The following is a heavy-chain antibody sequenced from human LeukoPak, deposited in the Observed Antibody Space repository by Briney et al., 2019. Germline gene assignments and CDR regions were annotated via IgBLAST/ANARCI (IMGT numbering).Heavy chain of an antibody. Sequence: SETLSLTCAVSGYSISSGYHWGWIRQSPGKGLEWIGSIFHSGNTYYNPSLKSRVTISVDTSMTQFSLKLTSLTAADTAVYYCARGGGATPVLYYFDYWGQGTLVTVSS. CDR2: IFHSGNT. CDR3: ARGGGATPVLYYFDY. D-gene: IGHD2-15*01. V-gene: IGHV4-38-2*01. CDR1: GYSISSGYH. J-gene: IGHJ4*02.